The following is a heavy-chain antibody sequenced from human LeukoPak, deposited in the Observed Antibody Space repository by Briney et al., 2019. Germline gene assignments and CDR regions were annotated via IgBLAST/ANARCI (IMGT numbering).Heavy chain of an antibody. CDR3: ARDGRRIGLMVYAIVAY. CDR1: GFAFSDYY. J-gene: IGHJ4*02. V-gene: IGHV3-11*04. CDR2: ISSSGSTI. D-gene: IGHD2-8*01. Sequence: GGSLRLSCAASGFAFSDYYMSWIRQAPGKGLEWVSYISSSGSTIYYADSVKGRFTISRDNAKNSLYLQMNSLRAEDTAVYYCARDGRRIGLMVYAIVAYWGQGTLVTVSS.